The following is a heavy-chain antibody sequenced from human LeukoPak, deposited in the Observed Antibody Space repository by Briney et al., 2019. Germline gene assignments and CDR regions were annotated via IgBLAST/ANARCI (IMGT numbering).Heavy chain of an antibody. CDR2: ISAYNGNT. D-gene: IGHD1-26*01. Sequence: ASVKVSCKASGYTFTSYDISWVRQAPGQGLEWMGWISAYNGNTNYAQKLQGRVMMTTDTSTSTAYMELRSLRSDDTVVEYCARDREVGATRLDCWGQGTLVTVSS. CDR1: GYTFTSYD. CDR3: ARDREVGATRLDC. V-gene: IGHV1-18*01. J-gene: IGHJ4*02.